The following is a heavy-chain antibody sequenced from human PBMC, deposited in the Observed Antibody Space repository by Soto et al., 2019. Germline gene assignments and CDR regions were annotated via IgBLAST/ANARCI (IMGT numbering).Heavy chain of an antibody. CDR1: GGSISSYD. V-gene: IGHV4-59*01. CDR3: ARVSPSARTSYAFWSGYYFYNWFGP. D-gene: IGHD3-3*01. J-gene: IGHJ5*02. CDR2: IYYSGGT. Sequence: SENLSLTCTVSGGSISSYDWSWIRQPPRKGLEWMGYIYYSGGTNYNPSLKIRVTISVDTSKNQSSLTLSSVTAADTAVYYCARVSPSARTSYAFWSGYYFYNWFGPWGQGTLVTVSS.